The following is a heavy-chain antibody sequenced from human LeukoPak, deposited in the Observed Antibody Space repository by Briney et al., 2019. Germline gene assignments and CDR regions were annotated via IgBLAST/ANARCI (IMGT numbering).Heavy chain of an antibody. CDR3: ARGLTVTTSDDY. D-gene: IGHD4-17*01. CDR1: GGSFSGYY. V-gene: IGHV4-34*01. J-gene: IGHJ4*02. CDR2: INHSGST. Sequence: PSETLSLTCAVYGGSFSGYYWSWIRQPPGKGLEWIGEINHSGSTDYNPSLKSRVTISVDTSKNQFSLKLSSVTAADTAVYYCARGLTVTTSDDYWGQGTLVTVSS.